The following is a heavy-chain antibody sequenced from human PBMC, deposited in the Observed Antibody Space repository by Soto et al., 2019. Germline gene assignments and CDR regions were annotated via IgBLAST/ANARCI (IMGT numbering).Heavy chain of an antibody. CDR3: ARRVGANAFDY. CDR1: GFTFSSYS. CDR2: ISSSSSYI. V-gene: IGHV3-21*01. J-gene: IGHJ4*02. Sequence: PGGSLRLFCAASGFTFSSYSMNWVRQAPGKGLEWVSSISSSSSYIYYADSVKGRFTISRDNAKNSLYLQMNSLRAEDTAVYYCARRVGANAFDYWGQGTLVTVSS. D-gene: IGHD1-26*01.